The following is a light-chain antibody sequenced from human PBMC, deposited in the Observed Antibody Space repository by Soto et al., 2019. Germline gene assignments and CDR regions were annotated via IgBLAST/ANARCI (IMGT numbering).Light chain of an antibody. CDR1: RIGSKS. CDR3: QVWDSNNDLGV. CDR2: DDS. V-gene: IGLV3-21*02. Sequence: SYELTQSPSVSVAPGQTARMTCGGNRIGSKSVNWYQQKPGQAPVLVVYDDSDRPSGIPKRFSGSNSGNTATLTISRVEAGDEADYYCQVWDSNNDLGVFGTGTKLTVL. J-gene: IGLJ1*01.